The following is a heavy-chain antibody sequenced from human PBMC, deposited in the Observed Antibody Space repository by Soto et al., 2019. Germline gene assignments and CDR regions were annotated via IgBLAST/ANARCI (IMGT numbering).Heavy chain of an antibody. D-gene: IGHD6-19*01. CDR1: GFAFSNYA. Sequence: XGSLRLSCAASGFAFSNYAMSWVRQSPGKGLEWISSLTGGGDNPHYAESVKGRFTISRDNSKSTLFLQINSLSDGDTAVYYCARGGSGWYPFDYWGQGTLVTVSS. V-gene: IGHV3-23*01. J-gene: IGHJ4*02. CDR3: ARGGSGWYPFDY. CDR2: LTGGGDNP.